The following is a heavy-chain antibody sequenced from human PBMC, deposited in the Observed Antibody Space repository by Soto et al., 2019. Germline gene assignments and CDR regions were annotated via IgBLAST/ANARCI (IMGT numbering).Heavy chain of an antibody. CDR2: ISSYGADR. V-gene: IGHV3-64*04. CDR1: GFTFNSYA. D-gene: IGHD6-13*01. J-gene: IGHJ4*02. CDR3: ARVGHTTRIVAPGTGGDH. Sequence: HPGGSLRLSCSASGFTFNSYAMHWVRQAPGKGLEFVSAISSYGADRYYADSVKGRFTISRDNSKNTLYLQMNSLRAEDAAVYYCARVGHTTRIVAPGTGGDHWGQGTLVTVSS.